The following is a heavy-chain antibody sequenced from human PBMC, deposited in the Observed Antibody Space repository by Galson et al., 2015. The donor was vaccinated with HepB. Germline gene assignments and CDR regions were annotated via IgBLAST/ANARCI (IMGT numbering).Heavy chain of an antibody. J-gene: IGHJ6*02. CDR3: ARDVREIYATTSYSFHGMDV. V-gene: IGHV4-59*02. D-gene: IGHD2-21*01. CDR1: GDSVSSQY. CDR2: IDDRGTT. Sequence: SETLSLTCTVSGDSVSSQYWTWIRQPPGKGLEWIGYIDDRGTTNYNPSLKTRITMSIDTSKNQFFLRLSSVTAADTDVYYCARDVREIYATTSYSFHGMDVWGQGTTVTVSS.